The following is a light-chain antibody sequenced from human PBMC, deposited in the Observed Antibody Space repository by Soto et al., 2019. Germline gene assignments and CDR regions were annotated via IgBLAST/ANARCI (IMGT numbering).Light chain of an antibody. Sequence: EIVLTQSPGTLSLSPGERATLSCRASQSVSSLLAWYQQKPGQAPRLLIYGASNRATGIPDRFSGSGSGTDFTLTISRLEPEDFAVYYCQQYGSSGTFGQGTKVDIK. CDR3: QQYGSSGT. CDR2: GAS. CDR1: QSVSSL. V-gene: IGKV3-20*01. J-gene: IGKJ1*01.